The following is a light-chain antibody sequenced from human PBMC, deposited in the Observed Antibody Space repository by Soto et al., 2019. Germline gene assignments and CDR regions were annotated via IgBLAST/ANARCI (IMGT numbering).Light chain of an antibody. CDR2: GNS. V-gene: IGLV1-40*01. Sequence: SVLTQPPSVSGAPGQRVTISCTGSSSNIGAGYDVPWYQQLPGTAPKLLIYGNSNRPSGVPDRFSGSKSGTSASLAITGLQAEDEADYYCQSYDSSLSGLYVFGTGTKLTVL. CDR1: SSNIGAGYD. J-gene: IGLJ1*01. CDR3: QSYDSSLSGLYV.